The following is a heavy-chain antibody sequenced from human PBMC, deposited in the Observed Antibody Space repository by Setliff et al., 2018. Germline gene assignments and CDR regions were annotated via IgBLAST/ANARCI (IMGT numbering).Heavy chain of an antibody. CDR2: VNHRGST. J-gene: IGHJ4*02. CDR1: GGTFRDYH. CDR3: ARGRNIAARLLDS. D-gene: IGHD6-6*01. V-gene: IGHV4-34*01. Sequence: LSLTCAAYGGTFRDYHWTWIRQSPEKGLEWIGEVNHRGSTNYNPSLKSRVTISIDTSKDQFSLKLISMTAADTAVYYCARGRNIAARLLDSWGQGTLVTVSS.